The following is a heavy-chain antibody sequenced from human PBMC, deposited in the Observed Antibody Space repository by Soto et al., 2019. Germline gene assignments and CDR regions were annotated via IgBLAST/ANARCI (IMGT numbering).Heavy chain of an antibody. CDR3: ARDSPPIDY. CDR2: SSSSSRTI. Sequence: GGSLRLSCAASGFTFSSYGMNWVRQAPGKGLEWVSYSSSSSRTIYYADSVKGRFTISRDNAKNSLYLQMNSLRAEDTAVYYYARDSPPIDYWGQGTLVTVSS. V-gene: IGHV3-48*01. CDR1: GFTFSSYG. J-gene: IGHJ4*02.